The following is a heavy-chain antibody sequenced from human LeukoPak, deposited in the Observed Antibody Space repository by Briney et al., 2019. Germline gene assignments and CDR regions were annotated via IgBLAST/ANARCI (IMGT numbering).Heavy chain of an antibody. J-gene: IGHJ4*02. CDR3: ARVRGYYYASGSYTYYFDY. V-gene: IGHV6-1*01. CDR1: GYGVSSNNAA. Sequence: SQTLSLTCAISGYGVSSNNAAWNWIRQSPSRGLEWLGRTYYRSKWYTDYAVSVKSRITINPDTSKNQFSLQLSSVTPDDTAVYYCARVRGYYYASGSYTYYFDYWGQGTLVTVSS. CDR2: TYYRSKWYT. D-gene: IGHD3-10*01.